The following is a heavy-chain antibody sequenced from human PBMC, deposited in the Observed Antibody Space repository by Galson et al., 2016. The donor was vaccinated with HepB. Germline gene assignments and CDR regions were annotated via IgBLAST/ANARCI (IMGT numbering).Heavy chain of an antibody. V-gene: IGHV3-7*01. J-gene: IGHJ4*02. CDR3: VRGAGFVFDD. CDR1: GFTFSNFW. CDR2: MNQDGSDK. Sequence: SLRLSCAASGFTFSNFWMTWVRQAPGKGLDWVANMNQDGSDKRYVDSVQGRFTISRDNANNSLFLQMNSLRVEDAAVYFCVRGAGFVFDDWGQGALVTVSS.